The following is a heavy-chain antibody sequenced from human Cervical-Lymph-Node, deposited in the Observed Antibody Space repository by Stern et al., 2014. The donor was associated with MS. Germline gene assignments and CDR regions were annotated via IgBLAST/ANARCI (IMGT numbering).Heavy chain of an antibody. Sequence: QLQLQESGPGLVKPSETLSLTCVVSGASITTNHWSWIRQSPGKGLEWIGNVHYTGSPTTTPPPQGRVPTPFDPPTKHFPLSLSSVTAADTAVYFCASCDGYSFASWGQGTLVTVSS. J-gene: IGHJ4*02. D-gene: IGHD4-17*01. CDR1: GASITTNH. CDR2: VHYTGSP. CDR3: ASCDGYSFAS. V-gene: IGHV4-59*08.